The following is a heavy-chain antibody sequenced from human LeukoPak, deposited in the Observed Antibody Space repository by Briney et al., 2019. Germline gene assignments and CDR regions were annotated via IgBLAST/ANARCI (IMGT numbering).Heavy chain of an antibody. Sequence: KPSETLSLTCTVSGYSISSSYYWGWIRQPPGKGLEWIGSIYYSGSTYYNPSLKSRVTISVDTSKNQFSLKLSSVTAADTAVYYCAKTQYNWNDDAFDIWGQGTMVTVSS. CDR2: IYYSGST. CDR3: AKTQYNWNDDAFDI. J-gene: IGHJ3*02. CDR1: GYSISSSYY. V-gene: IGHV4-38-2*02. D-gene: IGHD1-20*01.